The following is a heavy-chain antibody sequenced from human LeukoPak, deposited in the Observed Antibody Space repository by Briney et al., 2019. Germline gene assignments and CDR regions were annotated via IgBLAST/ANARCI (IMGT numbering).Heavy chain of an antibody. D-gene: IGHD3-10*01. CDR3: ARGSRGYYFDY. V-gene: IGHV3-48*04. CDR2: ISSSSSTI. Sequence: GGSLRLSCAASGFTFSSYAMSWVRQAPGKGLEWVSYISSSSSTIYYADSVKGRFTISRDNAKNSLYLQMNSLRAEDTAVYYCARGSRGYYFDYWGQGTLVTVSS. J-gene: IGHJ4*02. CDR1: GFTFSSYA.